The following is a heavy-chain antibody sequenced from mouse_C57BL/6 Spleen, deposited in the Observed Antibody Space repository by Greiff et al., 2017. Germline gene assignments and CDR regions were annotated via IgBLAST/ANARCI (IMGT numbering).Heavy chain of an antibody. CDR2: ISSGGDYI. Sequence: EVKLVESGEGLVKPGGSLKLSCAASGFTFSSYAMSWVRQTPEKRLAWVAYISSGGDYIYYADTVKGRFTISRDNARNTLYLQMSSLKSEDTAMYYCTRDGYDEGMDYWGQGTSVTVSS. CDR1: GFTFSSYA. J-gene: IGHJ4*01. V-gene: IGHV5-9-1*02. CDR3: TRDGYDEGMDY. D-gene: IGHD2-2*01.